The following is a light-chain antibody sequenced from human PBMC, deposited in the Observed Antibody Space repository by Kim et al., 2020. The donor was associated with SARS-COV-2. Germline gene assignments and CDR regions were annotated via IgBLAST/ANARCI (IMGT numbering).Light chain of an antibody. V-gene: IGLV3-1*01. CDR1: KLGDKY. CDR2: QDS. Sequence: VSPGQTASITCSGDKLGDKYAFWYQQKPGQSPVLVIYQDSKRPSGIPERFSGSNSGNTATLTISGTQAMDEADYYCQAWDSSTAVFGGGTQLTVL. CDR3: QAWDSSTAV. J-gene: IGLJ2*01.